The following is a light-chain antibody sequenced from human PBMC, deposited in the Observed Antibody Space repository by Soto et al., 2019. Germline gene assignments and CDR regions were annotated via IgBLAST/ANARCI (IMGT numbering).Light chain of an antibody. V-gene: IGLV3-1*01. Sequence: SYELTQAPSMSVSPGQTASITCSGDKLGDKYTYWYQQKPGQSPVLVIYQDTRRPSGIPERFSGSNSGNTATLTISGALAVDEADYYCQTWDSSTALVFGGGTKVTVL. CDR3: QTWDSSTALV. CDR2: QDT. CDR1: KLGDKY. J-gene: IGLJ2*01.